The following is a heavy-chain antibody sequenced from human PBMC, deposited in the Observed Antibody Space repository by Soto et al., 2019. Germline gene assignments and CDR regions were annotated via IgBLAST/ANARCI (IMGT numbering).Heavy chain of an antibody. J-gene: IGHJ4*02. Sequence: EVQVVESGGGLVQPGGSLKLSCVGSGFTFSDAAMHWVRQASGKGLEWVGRIRSKTSGYATAYSASVEGRFTIYRDDSKNTAYLQMNSLKTEDTAVYYCTRHSFDCWGQGTLVTVSS. CDR1: GFTFSDAA. CDR2: IRSKTSGYAT. V-gene: IGHV3-73*01. CDR3: TRHSFDC.